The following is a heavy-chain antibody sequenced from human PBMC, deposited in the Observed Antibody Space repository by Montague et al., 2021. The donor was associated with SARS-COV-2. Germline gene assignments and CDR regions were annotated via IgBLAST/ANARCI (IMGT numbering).Heavy chain of an antibody. D-gene: IGHD3-3*01. CDR1: GGSISSYY. V-gene: IGHV4-59*01. CDR2: IYYSGTT. Sequence: SETLSLTCTVSGGSISSYYWNWIRETPGKGLEWIGYIYYSGTTNYNPSLKSRVTISLDTPKSQFFLNLNSVTAADTAIYYCARDQAAKISFKGAFDIWGQGRMVTVSS. J-gene: IGHJ3*02. CDR3: ARDQAAKISFKGAFDI.